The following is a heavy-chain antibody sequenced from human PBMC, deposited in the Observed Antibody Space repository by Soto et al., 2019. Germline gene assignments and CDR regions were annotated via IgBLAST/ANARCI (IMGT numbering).Heavy chain of an antibody. CDR2: ISGSGNST. CDR1: GFTFRSYA. J-gene: IGHJ6*02. V-gene: IGHV3-23*01. CDR3: ANGPRALYYYYYAMDV. Sequence: GGSLRLSCAASGFTFRSYAMSWVRQAPGKGLAWVSSISGSGNSTYYADSVKGRFTISRDNSKNTLYLQMNSLRAEDTAVYYCANGPRALYYYYYAMDVWGQGTTVTVSS.